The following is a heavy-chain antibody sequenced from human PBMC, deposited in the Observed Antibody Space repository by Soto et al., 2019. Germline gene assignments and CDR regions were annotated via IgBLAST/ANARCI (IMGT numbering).Heavy chain of an antibody. Sequence: QVQLVQSGAEVKKPGASVKVSCKASGYTFTRYAMHWVRQAPGQGLEWMGWINAGNGNTKYSQKCQGSVTITRDTAASTADMELSSLRSEDTAVYYCASSGVVVPAAMRHPFLGSFDPWGQGTLVTVSS. V-gene: IGHV1-3*01. CDR1: GYTFTRYA. D-gene: IGHD2-2*01. CDR2: INAGNGNT. CDR3: ASSGVVVPAAMRHPFLGSFDP. J-gene: IGHJ5*02.